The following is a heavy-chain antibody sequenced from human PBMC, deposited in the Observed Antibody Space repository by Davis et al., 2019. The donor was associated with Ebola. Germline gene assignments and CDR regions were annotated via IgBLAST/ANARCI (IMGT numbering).Heavy chain of an antibody. Sequence: GGSLRLSCTASGFTFGDYAMSWFRQAPGKGLEWVGFIRSKAYGGTTEYAASVKGRFTISRDDSKSIAYLQMNSLKTEDTAVYYCTTQRFLEWLFCYWGQGTLVTVSS. D-gene: IGHD3-3*01. CDR3: TTQRFLEWLFCY. V-gene: IGHV3-49*03. CDR1: GFTFGDYA. J-gene: IGHJ4*02. CDR2: IRSKAYGGTT.